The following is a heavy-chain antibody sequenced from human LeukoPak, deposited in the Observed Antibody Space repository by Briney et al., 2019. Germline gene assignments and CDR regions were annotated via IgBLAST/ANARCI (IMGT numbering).Heavy chain of an antibody. V-gene: IGHV3-66*01. Sequence: GGSLRLSCAASGFTVSSNYMSWVRQAPGKGLEWVSVIYSGGSTYYADSVKGRFTISRDNSKNTLYLQMNSLRAEDTAVYYCARNTLPAYSSGWYYFDYWGQGTLVTVSS. CDR1: GFTVSSNY. D-gene: IGHD6-19*01. J-gene: IGHJ4*02. CDR3: ARNTLPAYSSGWYYFDY. CDR2: IYSGGST.